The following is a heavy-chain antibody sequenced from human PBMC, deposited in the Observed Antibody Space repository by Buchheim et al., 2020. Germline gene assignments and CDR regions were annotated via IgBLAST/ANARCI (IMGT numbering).Heavy chain of an antibody. J-gene: IGHJ6*02. CDR2: IYYSGST. CDR1: GGSISSYY. V-gene: IGHV4-59*01. Sequence: QVQLQESGPGLVKPSETLSLTCTVSGGSISSYYWSWIRQPPGKGLEWIGYIYYSGSTHYNPSLKSRLTISVDKSNNKFSLKLSSVTAADTAVYYCARGPGDFYYYGMDVWGQGTT. CDR3: ARGPGDFYYYGMDV. D-gene: IGHD7-27*01.